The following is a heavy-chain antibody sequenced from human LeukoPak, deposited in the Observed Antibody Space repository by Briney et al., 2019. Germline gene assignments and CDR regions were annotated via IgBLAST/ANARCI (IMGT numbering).Heavy chain of an antibody. CDR2: IYPGDSDT. V-gene: IGHV5-51*01. CDR1: GYSFTSYW. J-gene: IGHJ6*02. D-gene: IGHD6-13*01. Sequence: GESLKISCKGSGYSFTSYWIGWVRPMPGKGLEWMGIIYPGDSDTRYSPSFQGQVTISADKSISTAYLQWSSLKASDTAMYYCAGRQGQQLNYYYYYGMDVWGQGTTVTVSS. CDR3: AGRQGQQLNYYYYYGMDV.